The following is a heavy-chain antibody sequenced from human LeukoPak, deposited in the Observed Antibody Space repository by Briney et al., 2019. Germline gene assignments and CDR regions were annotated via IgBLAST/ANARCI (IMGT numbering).Heavy chain of an antibody. CDR2: IRFDGTSK. J-gene: IGHJ5*02. V-gene: IGHV3-30*02. CDR3: AKSYKSGFDP. CDR1: GFTFSNYG. D-gene: IGHD1-1*01. Sequence: GGSLRLSCAASGFTFSNYGMHWVRQAPGKGLEWGAFIRFDGTSKFYADSVKGRFTISRDNSQNTVSLQVNNLRTEDTAVYYCAKSYKSGFDPWGQGTLVTVSS.